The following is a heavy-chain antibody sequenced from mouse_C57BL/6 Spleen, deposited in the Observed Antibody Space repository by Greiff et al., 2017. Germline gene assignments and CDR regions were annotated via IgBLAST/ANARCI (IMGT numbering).Heavy chain of an antibody. CDR3: ARSGVTTEGAMDY. J-gene: IGHJ4*01. CDR1: GYAFSSSW. D-gene: IGHD2-2*01. CDR2: IYPGDGDT. Sequence: VQGVESGPELVKPGASVKISCKASGYAFSSSWMNWVKQRPGKGLEWIGRIYPGDGDTNYNGKFKGKATLTADQSSSTAYMQLSSLTSEDSAVYFCARSGVTTEGAMDYWGQGTSVTVSS. V-gene: IGHV1-82*01.